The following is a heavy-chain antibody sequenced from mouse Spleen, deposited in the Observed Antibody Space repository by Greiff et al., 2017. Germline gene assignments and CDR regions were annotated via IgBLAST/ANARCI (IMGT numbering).Heavy chain of an antibody. CDR1: GFTFSDYG. Sequence: EVMLVESGGGLVKPGGSLKLSCAASGFTFSDYGMHWVRQAPEKGLEWVAYISSGSSTIYYADTVKGRFTISRDNAKNTLFLQMTSLRSEDTAMYYCARHYYGTPDYWGQGTTLTVSS. CDR3: ARHYYGTPDY. J-gene: IGHJ2*01. D-gene: IGHD1-2*01. CDR2: ISSGSSTI. V-gene: IGHV5-17*01.